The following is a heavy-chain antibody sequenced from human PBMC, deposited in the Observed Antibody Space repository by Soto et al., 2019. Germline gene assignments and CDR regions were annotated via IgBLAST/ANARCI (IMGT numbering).Heavy chain of an antibody. J-gene: IGHJ4*02. CDR1: GFNFSIYA. CDR2: INWSGEQI. CDR3: AAIHKRFEHYFDF. Sequence: EVQLLEAGGGVVQPGGSLKLSCVVSGFNFSIYAMSGVRQAPGKGLEWVSNINWSGEQIDYLDSVEGRYTISRDNSKKTLFLQLHSLRAEDTAIYYCAAIHKRFEHYFDFWGQGTLVTVSS. D-gene: IGHD3-3*01. V-gene: IGHV3-23*01.